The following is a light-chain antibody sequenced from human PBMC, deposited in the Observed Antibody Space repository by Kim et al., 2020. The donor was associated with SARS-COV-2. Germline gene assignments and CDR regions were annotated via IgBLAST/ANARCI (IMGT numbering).Light chain of an antibody. CDR2: GAS. J-gene: IGKJ4*01. Sequence: DIEMTQSPSSLSASVGDRVTITCRASQGLTNYLAWYQQKPGKYPKLLIYGASTLHSGVPSRFSGSGSGTEFTLTISSLQPEDVATYYCQKYDGALTFGGGTKVDIK. CDR3: QKYDGALT. V-gene: IGKV1-27*01. CDR1: QGLTNY.